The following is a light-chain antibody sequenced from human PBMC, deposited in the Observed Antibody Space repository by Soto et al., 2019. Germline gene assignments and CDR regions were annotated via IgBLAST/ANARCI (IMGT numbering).Light chain of an antibody. CDR3: QTWGTGFQF. Sequence: QLVLTQSPSASASLGASVKLTCTLSSGHSSYAIAWHQKQPGKGPRYLMDLNNDGSHTKGDGIPDRFSGSSSGADRYLIISSLQSEDEADYYCQTWGTGFQFFGGGTKL. CDR1: SGHSSYA. J-gene: IGLJ2*01. V-gene: IGLV4-69*01. CDR2: LNNDGSH.